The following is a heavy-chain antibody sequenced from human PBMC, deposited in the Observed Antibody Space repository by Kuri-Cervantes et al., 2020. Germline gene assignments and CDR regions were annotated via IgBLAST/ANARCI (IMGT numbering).Heavy chain of an antibody. D-gene: IGHD3-16*01. V-gene: IGHV3-74*01. CDR2: INSDGSST. CDR3: ARLYVEFDY. CDR1: GFTFSSYW. J-gene: IGHJ4*02. Sequence: GESLKISCAASGFTFSSYWMHWVRQAPGKGLVWVSRINSDGSSTSYADSVKGRFTISRDNAKNSLYLQMNSLRAEDTAVYYCARLYVEFDYWGQGTLVTVSS.